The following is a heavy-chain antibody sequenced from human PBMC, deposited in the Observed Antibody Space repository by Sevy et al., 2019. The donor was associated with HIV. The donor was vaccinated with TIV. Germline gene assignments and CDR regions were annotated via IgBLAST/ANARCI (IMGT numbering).Heavy chain of an antibody. D-gene: IGHD3-10*01. J-gene: IGHJ3*02. CDR1: GFSFAWYW. CDR3: ASKGGSRRNDAYDT. Sequence: GESLKISCAASGFSFAWYWMSWVRQTPEKGLEWVANINQDGSEKNYVDSVKGRFTISRDNAKNSLYLQMNSLRGEDTAVYYCASKGGSRRNDAYDTWGQGTMVTVSS. V-gene: IGHV3-7*01. CDR2: INQDGSEK.